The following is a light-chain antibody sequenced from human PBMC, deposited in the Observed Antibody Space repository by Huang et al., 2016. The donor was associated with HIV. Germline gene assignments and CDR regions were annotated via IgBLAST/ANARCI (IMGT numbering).Light chain of an antibody. J-gene: IGKJ1*01. Sequence: EIVLTQSPATLSVSPGERATLSCRASQSVSSNLAWYQQKHGQAPRLLIYGASVRATGVPARFSGSGSTTEFSLTISSLQSEDFAVYYCQQYSNWPRGTFGQGTKVDI. CDR2: GAS. CDR1: QSVSSN. CDR3: QQYSNWPRGT. V-gene: IGKV3-15*01.